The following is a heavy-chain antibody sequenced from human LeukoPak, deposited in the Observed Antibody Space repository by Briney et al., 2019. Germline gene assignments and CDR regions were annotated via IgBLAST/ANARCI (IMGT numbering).Heavy chain of an antibody. Sequence: GGSLRLSCAASGFTFSSYAMHWVRQAPGKGLEWVAVISYDGSNKYYADSVKGRFTISRGNSKNTLYLQMNSLRAEDTAVYYCAKHPTVTIPDWGQGTLVTVSS. V-gene: IGHV3-30-3*02. J-gene: IGHJ4*02. CDR3: AKHPTVTIPD. CDR1: GFTFSSYA. CDR2: ISYDGSNK. D-gene: IGHD4-17*01.